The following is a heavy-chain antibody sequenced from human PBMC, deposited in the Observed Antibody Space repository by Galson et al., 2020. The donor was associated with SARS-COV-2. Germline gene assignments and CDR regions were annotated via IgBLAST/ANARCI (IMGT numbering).Heavy chain of an antibody. V-gene: IGHV3-30*02. J-gene: IGHJ4*02. Sequence: GESLKISCAASGFTFSSYGMHWVRQAPGKGLEWVAFIRYDGSNKYYADSVKGRFTISRDNSKNTLYLQMNSLRAEDTAVYYCAKDYSAVAATYSFGCWGQGTLVTVSS. D-gene: IGHD2-15*01. CDR3: AKDYSAVAATYSFGC. CDR2: IRYDGSNK. CDR1: GFTFSSYG.